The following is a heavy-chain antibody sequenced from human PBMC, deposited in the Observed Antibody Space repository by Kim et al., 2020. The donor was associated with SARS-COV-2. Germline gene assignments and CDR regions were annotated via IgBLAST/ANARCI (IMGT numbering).Heavy chain of an antibody. CDR1: GGSFSGYY. V-gene: IGHV4-34*01. D-gene: IGHD3-22*01. Sequence: SETLSLTCAVYGGSFSGYYWSWIRQPPGKGLEWIGEINHSGSTNYNPSLKSRVTISVDTSKNQFSLKLSSVTAADTAVYYCARGHRYYGSSGFRYWGQGTLVTVSS. J-gene: IGHJ4*02. CDR2: INHSGST. CDR3: ARGHRYYGSSGFRY.